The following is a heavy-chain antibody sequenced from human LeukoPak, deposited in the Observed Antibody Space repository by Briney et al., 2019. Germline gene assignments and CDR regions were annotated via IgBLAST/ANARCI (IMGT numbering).Heavy chain of an antibody. CDR3: ARLDSSGYEDAFDI. CDR2: IYTSGST. CDR1: GGSISSYY. J-gene: IGHJ3*02. D-gene: IGHD3-22*01. Sequence: PSETLSLTCTVSGGSISSYYWSWIRQPPGKGLEWIGYIYTSGSTNYNPSLKSRVTISVDTSKNHFSLKLSSVTAADTAVYYCARLDSSGYEDAFDIWGQGTMVTVSS. V-gene: IGHV4-4*09.